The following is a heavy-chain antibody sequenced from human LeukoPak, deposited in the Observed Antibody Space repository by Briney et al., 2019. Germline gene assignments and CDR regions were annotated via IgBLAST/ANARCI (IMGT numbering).Heavy chain of an antibody. J-gene: IGHJ4*02. Sequence: SETLSLTCAIYGGSFSGYYWSWIRQPPGKGLEWIGEINHSGSTNYNPSLKSRVTISVDTSKNQFSLKLSSVTAADTAVYYCAGHFKGYYYDSSGYYFRSYYFDYWGQGTLVTVSS. CDR3: AGHFKGYYYDSSGYYFRSYYFDY. D-gene: IGHD3-22*01. V-gene: IGHV4-34*01. CDR1: GGSFSGYY. CDR2: INHSGST.